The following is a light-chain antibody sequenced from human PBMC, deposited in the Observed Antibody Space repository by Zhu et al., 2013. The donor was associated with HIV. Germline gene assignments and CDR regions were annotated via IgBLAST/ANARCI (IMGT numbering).Light chain of an antibody. V-gene: IGLV4-69*01. CDR3: QTWGTGIVV. J-gene: IGLJ2*01. CDR1: NGHSDYA. Sequence: QPVLTQSPSASASLGASVKLTCTLTNGHSDYAIAWHQQQPGKGPRFLMKLNNDGSHNRGDGVPDRFSGSSSGTERYLSISGLQSEDEADYYCQTWGTGIVVFGGGTTLTVL. CDR2: LNNDGSH.